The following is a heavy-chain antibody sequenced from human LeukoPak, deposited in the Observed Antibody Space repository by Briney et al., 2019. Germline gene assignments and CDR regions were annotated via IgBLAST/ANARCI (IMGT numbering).Heavy chain of an antibody. Sequence: PTGGSLRLSCAASGFTISDYSMNWVRQAPGKGREWVSYISSSSSTIYYADSVKGRFTISRDNAKNSLYVQMNSLRAEDTAVYYCAGRYCTSGVCSPFDYWGQGTLVTVSS. D-gene: IGHD2-8*01. CDR3: AGRYCTSGVCSPFDY. CDR2: ISSSSSTI. CDR1: GFTISDYS. J-gene: IGHJ4*02. V-gene: IGHV3-48*04.